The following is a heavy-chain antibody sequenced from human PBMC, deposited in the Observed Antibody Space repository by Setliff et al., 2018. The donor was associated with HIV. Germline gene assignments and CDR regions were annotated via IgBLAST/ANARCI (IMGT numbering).Heavy chain of an antibody. CDR3: ASRGIVEVTISMPDEYFVH. Sequence: ASVKVSCKASGYTFTSYGISWLRQAPGQGLEWMGWISGYNGDTHSTQKFQGRVTMTTDTSTNTAYMEVRSLRSDDTATYYCASRGIVEVTISMPDEYFVHWGHGTLVTVSS. D-gene: IGHD2-15*01. CDR1: GYTFTSYG. CDR2: ISGYNGDT. J-gene: IGHJ1*01. V-gene: IGHV1-18*01.